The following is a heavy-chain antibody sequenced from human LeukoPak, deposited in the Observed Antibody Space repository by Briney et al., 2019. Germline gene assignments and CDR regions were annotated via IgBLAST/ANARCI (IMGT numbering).Heavy chain of an antibody. J-gene: IGHJ4*01. D-gene: IGHD3-10*01. CDR2: INSDGSST. CDR3: ARAVYYSNYLGY. CDR1: GFTFSSYW. V-gene: IGHV3-74*01. Sequence: GGSLRLSCAASGFTFSSYWMHWVRQAPGKGLVWVSRINSDGSSTNYADSVKGRFTISRDNAKDTLYLQMNSLRAEDTAMYYCARAVYYSNYLGYWGQGTLVTVSS.